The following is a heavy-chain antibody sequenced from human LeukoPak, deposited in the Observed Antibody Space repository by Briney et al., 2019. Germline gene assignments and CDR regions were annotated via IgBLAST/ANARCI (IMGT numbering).Heavy chain of an antibody. Sequence: PGGSLRLSCAASGFTFSSYAMSWVRQAPGKGLEWVSAISGSGGSTYYADSVKGRFTISRDNSKNTLYLQMNSLRAEDTAVYYCAKTPFESYYDLHYYFDYWGQGTLVTVSS. D-gene: IGHD3-22*01. CDR3: AKTPFESYYDLHYYFDY. CDR2: ISGSGGST. CDR1: GFTFSSYA. V-gene: IGHV3-23*01. J-gene: IGHJ4*02.